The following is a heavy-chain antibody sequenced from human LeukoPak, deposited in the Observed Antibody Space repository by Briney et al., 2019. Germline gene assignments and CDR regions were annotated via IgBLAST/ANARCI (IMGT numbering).Heavy chain of an antibody. CDR2: MNPNSGNT. CDR3: ARVVVAAAGWLYNYYYYYGMGV. J-gene: IGHJ6*02. D-gene: IGHD6-13*01. CDR1: GYTFTSYD. Sequence: GASVKVSCKASGYTFTSYDINWVRQATGQGLEWMGWMNPNSGNTGYAQKFQGRVTMTRNTSISTAYMELSSLRSEDTAVYYCARVVVAAAGWLYNYYYYYGMGVWGQGTTVTVSS. V-gene: IGHV1-8*01.